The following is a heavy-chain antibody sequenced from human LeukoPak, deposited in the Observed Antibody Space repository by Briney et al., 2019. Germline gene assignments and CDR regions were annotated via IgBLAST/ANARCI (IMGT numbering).Heavy chain of an antibody. CDR1: GGSISSYY. CDR3: ARSIVVAGIVSDYYYYAMDV. CDR2: IYYSGST. D-gene: IGHD6-19*01. J-gene: IGHJ6*02. V-gene: IGHV4-59*08. Sequence: PPETLSLTCTVSGGSISSYYWSWIRQPPGKGLEWIGYIYYSGSTTYNPSLKSRVTISLQTSKKQFSLKLSSVTAEDTAVYYCARSIVVAGIVSDYYYYAMDVWGQGTTVTVSS.